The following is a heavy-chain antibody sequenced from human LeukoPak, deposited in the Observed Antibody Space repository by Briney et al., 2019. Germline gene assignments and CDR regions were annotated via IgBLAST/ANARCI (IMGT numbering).Heavy chain of an antibody. Sequence: PSETLSLTCAVYGGSFSGYYWSGIRQPPGKGLEWSGEINHSVSTNYNPSLKSRVTISVDTSKNQFSLPLSSVPAADPAVYYCARTMGYLVLSPQFARYCSGGSCAGGFDYWGQGTLVTVSS. CDR1: GGSFSGYY. J-gene: IGHJ4*02. CDR2: INHSVST. V-gene: IGHV4-34*01. CDR3: ARTMGYLVLSPQFARYCSGGSCAGGFDY. D-gene: IGHD2-15*01.